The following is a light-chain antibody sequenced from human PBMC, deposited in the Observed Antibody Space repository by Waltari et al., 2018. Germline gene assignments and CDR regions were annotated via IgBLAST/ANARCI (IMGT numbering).Light chain of an antibody. Sequence: DIQMTQSPSSLSASVGDRVTITCRASQSISSYLNWYQQKPGKAPKPLIYAASSLQSGVPSRFSGSGSGTDFTLTISSLQPEDFATYYCQQYNSSPYTFGQGTKLEIK. J-gene: IGKJ2*01. CDR3: QQYNSSPYT. V-gene: IGKV1-39*01. CDR1: QSISSY. CDR2: AAS.